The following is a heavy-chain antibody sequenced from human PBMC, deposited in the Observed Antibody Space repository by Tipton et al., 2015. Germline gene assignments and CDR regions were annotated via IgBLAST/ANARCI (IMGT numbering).Heavy chain of an antibody. Sequence: TLPLTCAVSAYSISSDYYWGRIRQPPGKGLEWIGSISHSGNTYYNPSLKSRVTMSRDTSKNQFSLKLTSVTAADTAVYYCACQDYDSLTRDYQTVDYWGQGTLVTVSS. J-gene: IGHJ4*02. CDR2: ISHSGNT. CDR1: AYSISSDYY. V-gene: IGHV4-38-2*01. D-gene: IGHD3-9*01. CDR3: ACQDYDSLTRDYQTVDY.